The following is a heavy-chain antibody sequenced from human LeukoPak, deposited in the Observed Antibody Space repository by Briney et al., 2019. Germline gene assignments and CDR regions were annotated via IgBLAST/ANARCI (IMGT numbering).Heavy chain of an antibody. D-gene: IGHD1-26*01. Sequence: ASVKVSCKASGSTFTTYGITWVRQAPGQGXXWMGWXSAYNGNTKYAQKXQGRVIMTPDTSTSTAYMELGSLRSDDTAVYYCARDGRSGSYGAFDIWGQGTMVTVSS. CDR1: GSTFTTYG. V-gene: IGHV1-18*01. CDR2: XSAYNGNT. CDR3: ARDGRSGSYGAFDI. J-gene: IGHJ3*02.